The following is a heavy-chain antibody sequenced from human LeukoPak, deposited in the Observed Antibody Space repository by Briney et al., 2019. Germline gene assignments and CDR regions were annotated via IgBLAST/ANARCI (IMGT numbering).Heavy chain of an antibody. D-gene: IGHD6-19*01. V-gene: IGHV3-23*01. Sequence: SGGSLRLSCAASGFTFSSYAMSWVRQAPGKGLEWVSAISGSGGSTYYADSVKGRFTISRDNSKNTLYLQMNSLRAEDTAVYYCAKDRVLGGWYGGNWFDPWGQGTLVTVSS. CDR3: AKDRVLGGWYGGNWFDP. J-gene: IGHJ5*02. CDR1: GFTFSSYA. CDR2: ISGSGGST.